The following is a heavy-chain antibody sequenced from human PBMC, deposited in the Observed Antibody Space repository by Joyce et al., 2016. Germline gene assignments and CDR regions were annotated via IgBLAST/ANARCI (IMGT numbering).Heavy chain of an antibody. CDR2: IRWNSGYI. D-gene: IGHD3-3*01. Sequence: EEQLVESGGGLVQSGRSLRLSCAASGFTFDDYAMHWVRQVPGKGLEWVSCIRWNSGYIGYADSVKGRFTISRDNAKNSLYLQMNSLRTEDTALYYCGRDRSIFGVGIIGYGMDVWGQGTTVTVSS. V-gene: IGHV3-9*01. CDR1: GFTFDDYA. CDR3: GRDRSIFGVGIIGYGMDV. J-gene: IGHJ6*02.